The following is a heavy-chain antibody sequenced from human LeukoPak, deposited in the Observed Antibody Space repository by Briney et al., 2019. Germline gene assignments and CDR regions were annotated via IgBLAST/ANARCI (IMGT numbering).Heavy chain of an antibody. CDR1: GGSISSYY. CDR2: IYYSGST. Sequence: TPSETLSLTCTVSGGSISSYYWSWIRQPPGKGLEWIGYIYYSGSTNYNPSLKSRVTISVDTSKNQFSLKLSSVTAADTAVYYCARQVHGKTGLNWFDPWAREPWSPSPQ. V-gene: IGHV4-59*08. CDR3: ARQVHGKTGLNWFDP. D-gene: IGHD1-1*01. J-gene: IGHJ5*02.